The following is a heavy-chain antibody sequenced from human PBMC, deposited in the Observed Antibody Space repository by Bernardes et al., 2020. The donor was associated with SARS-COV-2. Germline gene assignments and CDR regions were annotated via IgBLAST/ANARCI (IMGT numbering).Heavy chain of an antibody. V-gene: IGHV3-74*01. CDR2: INPDGSRT. CDR3: ARSDFFDGSGYYFGH. Sequence: VWSLSLSCAASGFTFSTSWMHWVRQTPGKGLVWVSRINPDGSRTTYADSVKGRFTISRDNAKNTLYLRMNSLRAEDTAIYYCARSDFFDGSGYYFGHWGQGTLVTVSS. J-gene: IGHJ4*02. CDR1: GFTFSTSW. D-gene: IGHD3-22*01.